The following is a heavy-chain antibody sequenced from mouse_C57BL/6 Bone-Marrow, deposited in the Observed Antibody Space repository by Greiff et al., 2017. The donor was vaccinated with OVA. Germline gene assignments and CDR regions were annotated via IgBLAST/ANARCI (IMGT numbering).Heavy chain of an antibody. CDR2: INPGSGGT. CDR1: GYAFTNYL. CDR3: ARAYDYDLFAY. D-gene: IGHD2-4*01. J-gene: IGHJ3*01. Sequence: QVQLQQSGAELVRPGTSVKVSCKASGYAFTNYLIEWVKQRPGQGLEWIGVINPGSGGTNYNEKFKGKATLTADKSASTAYRLLSSLTSEDASVYFCARAYDYDLFAYWGQGTLVTVSA. V-gene: IGHV1-54*01.